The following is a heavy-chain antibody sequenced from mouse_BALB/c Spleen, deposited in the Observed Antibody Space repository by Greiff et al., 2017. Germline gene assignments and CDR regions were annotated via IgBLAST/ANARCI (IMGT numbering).Heavy chain of an antibody. V-gene: IGHV1-67*01. CDR2: ISTYYGNT. CDR3: ARSALGRGNFDV. D-gene: IGHD4-1*01. Sequence: QVQLKQSGPELVRPGVSVKISCKGSSYTFTDYAMHWVKQSHAKSLEWIGVISTYYGNTNYNQKFKGKATMTVDKSSSTAYMELARLTSEDSAVYYCARSALGRGNFDVWGAGTTVTVSS. CDR1: SYTFTDYA. J-gene: IGHJ1*01.